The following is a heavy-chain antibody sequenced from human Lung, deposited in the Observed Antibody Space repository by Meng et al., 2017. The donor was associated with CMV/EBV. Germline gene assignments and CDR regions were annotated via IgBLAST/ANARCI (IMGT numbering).Heavy chain of an antibody. V-gene: IGHV1-18*01. CDR3: AKGSGGVYYYYGMDV. J-gene: IGHJ6*02. Sequence: SVXVSXXASGYIFTNYGISWVRQAPGQGLEWMGWISAYSGNTNFAQNLQGRVTMTTDTSTSTAYMELRSLRSDDTAVYYCAKGSGGVYYYYGMDVWGQGTTVAVSS. CDR2: ISAYSGNT. D-gene: IGHD2-8*02. CDR1: GYIFTNYG.